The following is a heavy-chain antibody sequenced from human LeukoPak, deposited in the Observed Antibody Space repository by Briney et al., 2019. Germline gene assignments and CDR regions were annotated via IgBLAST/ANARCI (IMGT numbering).Heavy chain of an antibody. CDR1: GFTFDDYG. V-gene: IGHV3-20*04. Sequence: GGSLRLSCAASGFTFDDYGMSWVRQAPGKGLEWVSGILWSGGSTGYADSVKGRFTISRDNAKNSLYLQMNSLRVEDTAVYYCAIQSFANFDPWGQGTLVTVSS. CDR2: ILWSGGST. J-gene: IGHJ5*02. D-gene: IGHD3-16*01. CDR3: AIQSFANFDP.